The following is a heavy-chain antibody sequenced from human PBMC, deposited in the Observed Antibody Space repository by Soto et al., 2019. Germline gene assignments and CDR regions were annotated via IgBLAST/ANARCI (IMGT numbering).Heavy chain of an antibody. CDR2: ISGSGGST. D-gene: IGHD6-13*01. V-gene: IGHV3-23*01. J-gene: IGHJ6*02. Sequence: EVQLLESGGGLVQPGGSLRLSCAASGFTFSSYAMSWVRQAPGKGLEWVSAISGSGGSTYYADSVKGRFTISRDNSKNTLYLQMNSLRAEDTAVYYCAKKCYQVGEQQLVDYYYGMDVWGQGTTVTVSS. CDR3: AKKCYQVGEQQLVDYYYGMDV. CDR1: GFTFSSYA.